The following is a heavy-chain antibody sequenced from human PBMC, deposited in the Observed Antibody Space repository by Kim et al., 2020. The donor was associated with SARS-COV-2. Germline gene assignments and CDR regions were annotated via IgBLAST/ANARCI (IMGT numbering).Heavy chain of an antibody. V-gene: IGHV3-11*01. CDR3: ARVRWAAGPFYYYYYGMDV. CDR2: ISSSGSTI. J-gene: IGHJ6*02. CDR1: GFTFSDYY. D-gene: IGHD6-13*01. Sequence: GGSLRLSCAASGFTFSDYYMSWIRQAPGKGLEWVSYISSSGSTIYYADSVKGRFTISRDNAKNSLYLQMNSLRAEDTAVYYCARVRWAAGPFYYYYYGMDVWGQGTTVTVSS.